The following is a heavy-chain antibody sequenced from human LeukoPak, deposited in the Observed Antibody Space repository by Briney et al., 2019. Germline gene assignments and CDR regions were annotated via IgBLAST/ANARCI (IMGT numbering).Heavy chain of an antibody. CDR1: GFTVSDNY. CDR3: ARDAPQVPAAGVLAS. Sequence: GGSLRLSRAASGFTVSDNYMRWVRQAPGKGLEWVSVMYSGGDTYYADSVKGRFSFSRDISKNTLYLQMNGLRTEDTAMYYCARDAPQVPAAGVLASWGQGTLVTVSS. CDR2: MYSGGDT. D-gene: IGHD6-13*01. V-gene: IGHV3-53*01. J-gene: IGHJ5*02.